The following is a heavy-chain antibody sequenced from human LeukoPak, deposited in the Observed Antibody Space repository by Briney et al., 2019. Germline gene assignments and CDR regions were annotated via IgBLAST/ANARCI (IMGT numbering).Heavy chain of an antibody. CDR3: ARRPSGYHNT. Sequence: GGTLRLSCAASGFAFSPYGMHWVRQAPGKGLEWVAYIHYDSSTEDYADSVKGRFTISRDNSKNTLFLQMNSLRAEDTAVYYCARRPSGYHNTGGQGTLVTVSS. CDR2: IHYDSSTE. J-gene: IGHJ4*02. V-gene: IGHV3-33*08. D-gene: IGHD5-12*01. CDR1: GFAFSPYG.